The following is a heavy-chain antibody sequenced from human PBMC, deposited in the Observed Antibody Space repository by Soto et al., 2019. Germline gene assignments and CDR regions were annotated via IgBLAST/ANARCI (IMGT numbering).Heavy chain of an antibody. J-gene: IGHJ6*02. V-gene: IGHV3-33*01. CDR1: GFTFSSYG. CDR3: ARDQGYDSTYYGMDV. CDR2: IWYDGSNK. Sequence: GGSLRLSCAASGFTFSSYGMHWVRQAPGKGLEWVAVIWYDGSNKYYADSVKGRFTISRDNSKNTLYLQMNSLRAEDTAVYYCARDQGYDSTYYGMDVWGQGTTVTVSS. D-gene: IGHD5-12*01.